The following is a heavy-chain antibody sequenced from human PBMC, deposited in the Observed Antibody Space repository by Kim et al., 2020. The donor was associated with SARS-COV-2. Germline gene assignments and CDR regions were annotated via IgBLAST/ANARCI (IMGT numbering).Heavy chain of an antibody. CDR1: GFTFSSYG. J-gene: IGHJ4*02. CDR3: ASEPGIAPI. V-gene: IGHV3-33*01. CDR2: IWYDGSNK. D-gene: IGHD6-13*01. Sequence: GGSLRLSCAASGFTFSSYGMHWVRQAPGKGLEWVAVIWYDGSNKYYADSVKGRFTISRDNSKNTLYLQMNSLRAEDTAVYYCASEPGIAPIWGQGTLVTVSS.